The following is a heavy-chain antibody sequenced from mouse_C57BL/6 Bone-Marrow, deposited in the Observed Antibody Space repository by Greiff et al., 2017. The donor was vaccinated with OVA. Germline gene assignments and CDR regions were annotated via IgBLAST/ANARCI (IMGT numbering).Heavy chain of an antibody. CDR3: ARHGRSVWFAY. Sequence: VKLVESGPGLVAPSQSLSITCTVSGFSLTSYGVHWVRQPPGKGLEWLVVLWRDGSTTYNSALKSRLSISKDNSKSQVFVKMNSLQTEDTAMDDCARHGRSVWFAYWGQGTLVTVSA. CDR1: GFSLTSYG. CDR2: LWRDGST. J-gene: IGHJ3*01. V-gene: IGHV2-6-1*01. D-gene: IGHD1-1*01.